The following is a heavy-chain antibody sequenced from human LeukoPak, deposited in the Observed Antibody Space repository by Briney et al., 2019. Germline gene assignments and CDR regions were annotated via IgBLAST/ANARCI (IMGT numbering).Heavy chain of an antibody. D-gene: IGHD2-2*01. V-gene: IGHV3-23*01. CDR1: GFTFSSHA. Sequence: GGSLRLSCAASGFTFSSHAMIWVRQAPGKGPEYVSDIGASGSSRYYSDSVKGRFTISRDSSKNTLDLQMNSLRAEDTAIYFCARLSSSGYSSDNWGQGTLVTVSS. J-gene: IGHJ4*02. CDR2: IGASGSSR. CDR3: ARLSSSGYSSDN.